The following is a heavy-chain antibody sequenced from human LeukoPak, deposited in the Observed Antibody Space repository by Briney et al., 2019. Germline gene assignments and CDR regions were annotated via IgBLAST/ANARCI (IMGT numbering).Heavy chain of an antibody. V-gene: IGHV1-2*02. CDR1: GYTFTGYY. Sequence: EASVKVSCKASGYTFTGYYMHWVRQAPGQGLEWMGWINPNSGGTNYAQKFQGRVTMTRDTSISTAYMELSRLRSDDTAVYYCARVLPGSSGWHFDYWGQGTLVTVSS. CDR2: INPNSGGT. J-gene: IGHJ4*02. CDR3: ARVLPGSSGWHFDY. D-gene: IGHD6-19*01.